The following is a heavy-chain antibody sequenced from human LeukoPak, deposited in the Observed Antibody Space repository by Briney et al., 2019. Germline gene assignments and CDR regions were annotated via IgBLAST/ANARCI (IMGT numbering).Heavy chain of an antibody. D-gene: IGHD4-17*01. CDR2: ISRSGDST. J-gene: IGHJ4*02. V-gene: IGHV3-23*01. CDR1: GFTFSSYG. Sequence: QPGGSLRLSCAASGFTFSSYGMSWVRQAPGKGLEWVSAISRSGDSTYYADSVKGRFTISRDNSKNTLYMQMNSLRGEDTAVYYCAKDLTTVTTEGDYWGQGTLVTVSS. CDR3: AKDLTTVTTEGDY.